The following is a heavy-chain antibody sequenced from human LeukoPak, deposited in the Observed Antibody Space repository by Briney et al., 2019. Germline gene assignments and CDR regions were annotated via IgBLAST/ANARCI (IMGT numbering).Heavy chain of an antibody. CDR2: ISYDESDK. CDR1: GFTFRNYG. J-gene: IGHJ4*02. V-gene: IGHV3-30*18. CDR3: AKDFRRADYYDSSGYYRMIDY. D-gene: IGHD3-22*01. Sequence: GRSLRLSCADSGFTFRNYGMHWVRQAPGKGLEWVAVISYDESDKYYGDSVKGRFTISRDNSKNTLFLQMNSLRAEDTAVYFCAKDFRRADYYDSSGYYRMIDYWGQGTLVTVSS.